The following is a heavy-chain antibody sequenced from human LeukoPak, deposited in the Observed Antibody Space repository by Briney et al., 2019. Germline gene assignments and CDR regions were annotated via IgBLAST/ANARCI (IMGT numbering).Heavy chain of an antibody. D-gene: IGHD2-15*01. CDR3: AKGPLAALGDY. CDR1: GFTFSGSA. Sequence: GGSLRLSCAASGFTFSGSAMHWVRQASGKGLEWVANIKQDGSEKYYVDSVKGRFTISRDNSKNTLYLQMNSLRAVDTAVYYCAKGPLAALGDYWGQGTLVTVSS. J-gene: IGHJ4*02. V-gene: IGHV3-7*03. CDR2: IKQDGSEK.